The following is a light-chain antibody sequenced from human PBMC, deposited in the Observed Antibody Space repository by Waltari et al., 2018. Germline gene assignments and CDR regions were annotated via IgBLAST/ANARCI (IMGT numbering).Light chain of an antibody. CDR1: QGIRNY. CDR2: TAS. J-gene: IGKJ4*01. CDR3: LQHSGYPIT. Sequence: DIQMTQSPSAMSASVGDRVTITCRASQGIRNYLAWFQQKPGNVPKRLIYTASSLQSGVPSRFSGSGSGTEFTLTIRSLQPEDFATYYCLQHSGYPITFGGGTKVEIK. V-gene: IGKV1-17*03.